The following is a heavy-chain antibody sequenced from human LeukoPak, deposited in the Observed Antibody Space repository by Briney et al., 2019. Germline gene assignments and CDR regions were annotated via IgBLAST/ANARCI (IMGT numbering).Heavy chain of an antibody. CDR2: INHSGST. V-gene: IGHV4-34*01. D-gene: IGHD6-19*01. Sequence: PSETLSLTCAVYGGSFSGYYWSWIRQPPGKGLEWIGEINHSGSTNYNPSLKSRVTISVDTSKNQFSLKLSSVTAADTAVYYCARFGGWYPFDYWGQGTLVTVSS. CDR1: GGSFSGYY. J-gene: IGHJ4*02. CDR3: ARFGGWYPFDY.